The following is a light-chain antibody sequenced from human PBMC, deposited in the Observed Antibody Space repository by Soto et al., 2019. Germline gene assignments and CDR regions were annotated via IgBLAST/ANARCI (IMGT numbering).Light chain of an antibody. CDR2: DAS. J-gene: IGKJ5*01. CDR1: RSVSSY. V-gene: IGKV3-11*01. CDR3: QQRSNWIT. Sequence: EIVLTHSPATLSLSPWEIATLSCRASRSVSSYLAWYQQKPGQAPRLLIYDASNRATGIPARFSGSGSGTDFTLTISSLEPEDFAVYYCQQRSNWITFGQGTRLEIK.